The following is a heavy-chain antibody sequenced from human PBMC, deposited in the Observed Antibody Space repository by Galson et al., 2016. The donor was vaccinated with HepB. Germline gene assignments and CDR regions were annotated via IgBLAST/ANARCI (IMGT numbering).Heavy chain of an antibody. CDR2: IDWDDDK. CDR3: ARMRGIAAAGPFDY. D-gene: IGHD6-13*01. CDR1: GFSLSTSGMC. Sequence: PSLVKPTQTLTLTCTFSGFSLSTSGMCVSWIRQPPGKALEWLALIDWDDDKYYSTSLKTRLTISKDTSNNQVVLTMTNMDPVDTATYYDARMRGIAAAGPFDYWGQGTLVTVSS. V-gene: IGHV2-70*01. J-gene: IGHJ4*02.